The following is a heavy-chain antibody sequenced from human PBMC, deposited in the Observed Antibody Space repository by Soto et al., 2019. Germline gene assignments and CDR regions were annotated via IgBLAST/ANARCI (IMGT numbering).Heavy chain of an antibody. CDR1: GLTFSSYS. D-gene: IGHD3-10*01. V-gene: IGHV3-21*01. Sequence: EVQLVESGGGLVKPGGSLRLSCAASGLTFSSYSMNWVRQAPGKGLEWVSSISSSSSYIYYADSVKGRFTISRDNAKNSLYLQMNSLRAEDTAVYYCARAGIIWFGELLDYWGQGTLVTVSS. CDR2: ISSSSSYI. J-gene: IGHJ4*02. CDR3: ARAGIIWFGELLDY.